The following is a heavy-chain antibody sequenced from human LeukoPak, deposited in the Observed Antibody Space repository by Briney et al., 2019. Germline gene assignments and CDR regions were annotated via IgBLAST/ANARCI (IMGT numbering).Heavy chain of an antibody. J-gene: IGHJ4*02. CDR3: ARDLRDGYNSGSLGY. V-gene: IGHV3-53*01. Sequence: GGSLRLSCAASGFTVSSNYMSWVRQAPGKGLEWVSVIYSGGSTYYADSVKGRFTISRDNSKNTLYFQMNSLRAEDTAVYYCARDLRDGYNSGSLGYWGQGTLVTVSS. D-gene: IGHD5-24*01. CDR1: GFTVSSNY. CDR2: IYSGGST.